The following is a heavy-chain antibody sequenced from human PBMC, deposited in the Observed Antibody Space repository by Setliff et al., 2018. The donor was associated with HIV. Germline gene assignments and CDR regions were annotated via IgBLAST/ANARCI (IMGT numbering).Heavy chain of an antibody. J-gene: IGHJ6*03. Sequence: ASVKVSCKASGSTFTSYYMHWVRQAPGQGLEWSGIINPSGGSTSYAQKFQGRVTMTRDTSTSTVYMELSSLRSDDTAVYYCAREVVPAAMRYYYYMDVWGKGTTVTVSS. CDR3: AREVVPAAMRYYYYMDV. CDR1: GSTFTSYY. CDR2: INPSGGST. D-gene: IGHD2-2*01. V-gene: IGHV1-46*01.